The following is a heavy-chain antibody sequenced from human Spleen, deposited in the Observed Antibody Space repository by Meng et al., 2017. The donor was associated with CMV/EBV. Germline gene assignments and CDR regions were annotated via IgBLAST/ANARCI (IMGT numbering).Heavy chain of an antibody. J-gene: IGHJ4*02. CDR1: GFTFSSYN. V-gene: IGHV3-53*01. Sequence: GESLKISCAASGFTFSSYNINWVRQAPGKGLEWVSVIYSGGSTYYADSVKGRFTISRDNSKNTLYLQMNSLRAEDTAVYYCAKDLDRVTYYDFWSGLVSADYWGQGTLVTVSS. D-gene: IGHD3-3*01. CDR2: IYSGGST. CDR3: AKDLDRVTYYDFWSGLVSADY.